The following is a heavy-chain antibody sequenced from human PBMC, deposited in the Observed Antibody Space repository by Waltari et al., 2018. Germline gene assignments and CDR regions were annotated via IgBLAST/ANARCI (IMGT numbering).Heavy chain of an antibody. V-gene: IGHV3-30-3*01. J-gene: IGHJ4*02. CDR3: ARDSQIWFRELGAYYFDY. CDR1: GFTFSSYA. Sequence: QVQLVESGGGVVQPGRSLRLSCAASGFTFSSYAMHWVRQAPGKGLEWVAVISYDGSNKYYADSVKGRFTISRDNSKNTLYLQMNSLRAEDTAVYYCARDSQIWFRELGAYYFDYWGQGTLVTVSS. CDR2: ISYDGSNK. D-gene: IGHD3-10*01.